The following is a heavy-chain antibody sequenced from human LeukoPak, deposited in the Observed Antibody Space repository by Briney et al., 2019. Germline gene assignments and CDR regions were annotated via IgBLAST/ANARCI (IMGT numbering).Heavy chain of an antibody. CDR3: ARGGGYDRDWFDP. Sequence: GGSLRLSCAASGFTFDDYGMSWVRQAPGKGLEWVSDIYSGGSTHYADSVKGRFTISRDNSKNTLYLQMNSLRAEDTAVYYCARGGGYDRDWFDPWGQGTLVTVSS. CDR2: IYSGGST. D-gene: IGHD5-12*01. CDR1: GFTFDDYG. J-gene: IGHJ5*02. V-gene: IGHV3-53*01.